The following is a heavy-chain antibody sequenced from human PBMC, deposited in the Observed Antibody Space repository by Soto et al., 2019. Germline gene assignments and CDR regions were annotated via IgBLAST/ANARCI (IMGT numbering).Heavy chain of an antibody. Sequence: QVQLQESGPGLVKPSGTLSLTCAVSGGSISSSNWWSWVRQPPGKGLEWIGEIYHSGSTNYNPSLKRRVTISVDKSKNQFSLKLSSVTAADTAVYYCARGQGYCSGGSCYCDYWGQGTLVTVSS. CDR3: ARGQGYCSGGSCYCDY. D-gene: IGHD2-15*01. V-gene: IGHV4-4*02. J-gene: IGHJ4*02. CDR2: IYHSGST. CDR1: GGSISSSNW.